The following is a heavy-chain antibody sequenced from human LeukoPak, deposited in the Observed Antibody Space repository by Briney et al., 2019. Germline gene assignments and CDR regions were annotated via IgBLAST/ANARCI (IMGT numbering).Heavy chain of an antibody. V-gene: IGHV3-33*01. J-gene: IGHJ4*02. D-gene: IGHD6-19*01. CDR3: VRDWVGIVYSSGWYGSGY. CDR1: GFTFSSYG. CDR2: IWYDGSNK. Sequence: QAGGSLRLSCAASGFTFSSYGMHWVRQAPGKGLEWVAVIWYDGSNKYYADSVKGRFTISRDNSKNTLYLQMNSLRAEDTAVYYCVRDWVGIVYSSGWYGSGYWGQGTLVTVSS.